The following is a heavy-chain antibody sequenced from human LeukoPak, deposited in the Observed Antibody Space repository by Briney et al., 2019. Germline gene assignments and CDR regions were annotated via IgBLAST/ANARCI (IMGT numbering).Heavy chain of an antibody. CDR2: INHSGST. J-gene: IGHJ4*02. Sequence: SETLSLTCAVYGGSFSGYYWSWIRQPPGKGLEWIGEINHSGSTNYNPSLKSRVTISVDTSKNQFSLKLSSVTAADTAVYYCARDRGGGRYYDFWSAERGPRKSFDYWGQGTLVTVSS. V-gene: IGHV4-34*01. CDR1: GGSFSGYY. CDR3: ARDRGGGRYYDFWSAERGPRKSFDY. D-gene: IGHD3-3*01.